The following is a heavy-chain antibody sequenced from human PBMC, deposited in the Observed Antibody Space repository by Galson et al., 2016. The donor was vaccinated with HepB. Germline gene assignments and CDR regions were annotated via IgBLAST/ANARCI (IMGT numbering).Heavy chain of an antibody. CDR1: GFTFGDHA. V-gene: IGHV3-49*03. J-gene: IGHJ3*01. D-gene: IGHD3-16*01. Sequence: SLRLSCAASGFTFGDHAMSWFRQAPGKGLEWVGLIRSNAYSGATEYAASVKGRFSISRDDSKSIAYLQLNSLKTEDTAVYYCTRDGPSPIYYDTAGYRGFDAFDVRGPGQWSPSPQ. CDR3: TRDGPSPIYYDTAGYRGFDAFDV. CDR2: IRSNAYSGAT.